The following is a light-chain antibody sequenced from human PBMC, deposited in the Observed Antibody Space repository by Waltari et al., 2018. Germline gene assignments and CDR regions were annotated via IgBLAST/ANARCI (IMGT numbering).Light chain of an antibody. CDR2: GAS. CDR3: QKYERLPAT. V-gene: IGKV3-20*01. Sequence: EIVLTQSPGTLPLSLGERATLSCRASQSVGTYLAWYQQTPGQAPRLLIYGASNRAAGIPDRFSGSGSGTDFSLTISRLEPEDFAVYYCQKYERLPATFGQGTKVEIK. CDR1: QSVGTY. J-gene: IGKJ1*01.